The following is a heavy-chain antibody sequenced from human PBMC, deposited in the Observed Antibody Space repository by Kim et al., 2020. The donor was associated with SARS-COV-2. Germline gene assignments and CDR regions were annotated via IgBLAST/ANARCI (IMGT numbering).Heavy chain of an antibody. CDR1: GFIFSNSW. V-gene: IGHV3-7*01. D-gene: IGHD6-19*01. CDR2: IKEDGSAQ. J-gene: IGHJ4*02. CDR3: ARDHRLGHFDY. Sequence: GGSLRLSCAPSGFIFSNSWMSWVRQAPGKGLEWVAAIKEDGSAQDYVTSVKGRFTISRDNAKTSLYLHLNNLRPEDTAVYYCARDHRLGHFDYWGQGTLVTVSS.